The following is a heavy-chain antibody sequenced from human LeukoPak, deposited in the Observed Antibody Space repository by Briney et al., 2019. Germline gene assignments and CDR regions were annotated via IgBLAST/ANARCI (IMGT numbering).Heavy chain of an antibody. CDR3: ARVSPLYDFWSHDY. V-gene: IGHV3-7*03. Sequence: GGSLRLSCAASGFTFSSYWMSWVRQAPGKGLEWVANIKQDGSEKYYVDSVKGRFTISRDNAKNSLYLQMNSLRAEDTAVYYCARVSPLYDFWSHDYWGQGTLVPVSS. D-gene: IGHD3-3*01. CDR1: GFTFSSYW. J-gene: IGHJ4*02. CDR2: IKQDGSEK.